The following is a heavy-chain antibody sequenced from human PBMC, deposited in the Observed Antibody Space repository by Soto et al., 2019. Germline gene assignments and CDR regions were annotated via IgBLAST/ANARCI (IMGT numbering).Heavy chain of an antibody. CDR2: TNPNSCNT. Sequence: ASVKVSCQASGYTFTSYDIYWVPQATAQRLEWMGWTNPNSCNTGYAQKFQGRVTMARNTSIRTAYMELSSLRSEDTAVYYCARGLSDTSSGWLGNWFDPWGQGTLVTVSS. CDR3: ARGLSDTSSGWLGNWFDP. J-gene: IGHJ5*02. CDR1: GYTFTSYD. V-gene: IGHV1-8*01. D-gene: IGHD6-19*01.